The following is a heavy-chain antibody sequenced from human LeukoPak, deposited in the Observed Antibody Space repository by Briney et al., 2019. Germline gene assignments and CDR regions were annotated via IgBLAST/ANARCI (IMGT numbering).Heavy chain of an antibody. CDR1: GTSFSSYY. J-gene: IGHJ4*02. D-gene: IGHD4-17*01. CDR3: ARMTTGHDF. Sequence: TETLSLTCAVSGTSFSSYYWSWIRQPPGKGLEWIGEVNHSGYTNDNPSLKSRVTISVDTSKNQFSLRLRSVTAADTGVYFCARMTTGHDFWGQGTLVTVSS. CDR2: VNHSGYT. V-gene: IGHV4-34*01.